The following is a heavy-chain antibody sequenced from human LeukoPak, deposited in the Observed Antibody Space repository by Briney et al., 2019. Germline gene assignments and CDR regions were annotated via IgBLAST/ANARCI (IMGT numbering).Heavy chain of an antibody. Sequence: GGSLRLSCAASGFTFSSYGMHWVRQAPGKGLEWVAVISYDGSNKYYADSVKGPFTISRDNTKNTRYMQMSSLRDEATAVYYCAKDPSLTGSDYYYYYGMDVWGKGTTVTVYS. CDR1: GFTFSSYG. CDR3: AKDPSLTGSDYYYYYGMDV. D-gene: IGHD3-9*01. CDR2: ISYDGSNK. V-gene: IGHV3-30*18. J-gene: IGHJ6*04.